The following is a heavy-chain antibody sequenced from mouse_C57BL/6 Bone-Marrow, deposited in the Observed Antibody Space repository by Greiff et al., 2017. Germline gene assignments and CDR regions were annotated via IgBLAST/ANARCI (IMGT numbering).Heavy chain of an antibody. CDR2: IDPSDSYT. V-gene: IGHV1-69*01. Sequence: QVQLQQPGAELVMPGASVKLSCKASGYTFTSYWMHWVKQRPGQGLEWIGEIDPSDSYTNYNQKFKGKSTLTVDKSSSTAYMQLSSLTSEDSAVYYCAREDYDISFGYWGQGTLVTVSA. CDR3: AREDYDISFGY. J-gene: IGHJ3*01. CDR1: GYTFTSYW. D-gene: IGHD1-1*01.